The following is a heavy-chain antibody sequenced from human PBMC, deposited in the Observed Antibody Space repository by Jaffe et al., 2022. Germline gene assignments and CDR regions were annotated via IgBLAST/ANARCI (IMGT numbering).Heavy chain of an antibody. CDR3: ARGFQRWFRDPPGFDY. D-gene: IGHD3-10*01. CDR2: ISSSSSTI. Sequence: EVQLVESGGGLVQPGGSLRLSCAASGFTFSSYSMNWVRQAPGKGLEWVSYISSSSSTIYYADSVKGRFTISRDNAKNSLYLQMNSLRAEDTAVYYCARGFQRWFRDPPGFDYWGQGTLVTVSS. J-gene: IGHJ4*02. V-gene: IGHV3-48*01. CDR1: GFTFSSYS.